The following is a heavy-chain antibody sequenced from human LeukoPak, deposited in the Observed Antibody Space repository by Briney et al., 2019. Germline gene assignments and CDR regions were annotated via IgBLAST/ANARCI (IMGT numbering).Heavy chain of an antibody. CDR3: ARESSVNGGPYNWFDP. Sequence: PSQTLSLTCTVSGGSISSGDYYWSWIRQPPGKGLEWIGYIYYSGSTYYNPSLKSRVTISVDTSKNQFSLELSSVTAADTAVYYCARESSVNGGPYNWFDPWGQGTLVTVSS. D-gene: IGHD1-1*01. J-gene: IGHJ5*02. CDR2: IYYSGST. CDR1: GGSISSGDYY. V-gene: IGHV4-30-4*01.